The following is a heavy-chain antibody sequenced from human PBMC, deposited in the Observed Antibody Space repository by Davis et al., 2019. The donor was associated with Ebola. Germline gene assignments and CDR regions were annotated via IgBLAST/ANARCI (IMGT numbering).Heavy chain of an antibody. CDR2: IYSGGST. D-gene: IGHD4-17*01. Sequence: GESLKISCAASGFTVSSNYMSWVRQAPGKGLEWVSVIYSGGSTYYADSVKGRFTISRDNSKNTLYLQMNSLRAEDTAVHYCASSRTTRSYYFDYWGQGTLVTVSS. J-gene: IGHJ4*02. CDR3: ASSRTTRSYYFDY. CDR1: GFTVSSNY. V-gene: IGHV3-53*01.